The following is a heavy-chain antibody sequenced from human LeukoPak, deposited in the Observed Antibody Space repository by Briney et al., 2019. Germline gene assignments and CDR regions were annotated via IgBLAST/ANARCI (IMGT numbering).Heavy chain of an antibody. Sequence: SETLSLTCAVSGGSISDYYWGWIRQPPGKGLDWIGYIYYSGSTNCNPSLKSRVTISVDTSTNQFSLKLSSVTAADTAVYYCAREFSDAFDMWGQGTMVTVSS. J-gene: IGHJ3*02. CDR3: AREFSDAFDM. CDR2: IYYSGST. V-gene: IGHV4-59*01. CDR1: GGSISDYY.